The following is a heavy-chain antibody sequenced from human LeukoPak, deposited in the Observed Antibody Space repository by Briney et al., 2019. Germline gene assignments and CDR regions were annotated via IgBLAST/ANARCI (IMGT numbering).Heavy chain of an antibody. CDR2: ISSSGGST. J-gene: IGHJ4*02. CDR1: GFTFSSYA. D-gene: IGHD3-10*01. V-gene: IGHV3-23*01. CDR3: AKGTMVRGFDY. Sequence: GGSLRLSCAASGFTFSSYAMSWVRQAPGKGLEWVSTISSSGGSTYYADSVKGRFTISRDNSKNTLYLQMNSLRADDTAVYYCAKGTMVRGFDYWGQGTLVTVSS.